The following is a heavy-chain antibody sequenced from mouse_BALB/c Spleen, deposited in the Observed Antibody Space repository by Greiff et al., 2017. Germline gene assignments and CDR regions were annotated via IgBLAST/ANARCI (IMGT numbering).Heavy chain of an antibody. CDR2: IHPGSGGT. CDR3: ALITTVVGGAY. V-gene: IGHV1-15*01. D-gene: IGHD1-1*01. CDR1: GYTFTDYE. Sequence: EESGAELVRPGASVKLSCKALGYTFTDYEMHWVKQTPVHGLEWIGAIHPGSGGTAYNQKFKGKATLTADKSSSTAYMELSSLTSEDTAVYYCALITTVVGGAYWGQGTLVTVSA. J-gene: IGHJ3*01.